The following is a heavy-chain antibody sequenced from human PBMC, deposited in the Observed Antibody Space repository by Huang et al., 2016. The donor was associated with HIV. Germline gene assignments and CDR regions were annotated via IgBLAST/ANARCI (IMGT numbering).Heavy chain of an antibody. V-gene: IGHV4-34*01. Sequence: QVQLYQWGAGPLRPSETLSLTCGVSGGSLHGYYWNWLRQSPGGGLEWIGEVNHGGRTKYNPSLKRRVTISVDTSKIQFSLNLTSVTATDTADYYCATSRSGSGWFLDIWGRGTLVSVS. CDR3: ATSRSGSGWFLDI. CDR2: VNHGGRT. D-gene: IGHD6-19*01. J-gene: IGHJ2*01. CDR1: GGSLHGYY.